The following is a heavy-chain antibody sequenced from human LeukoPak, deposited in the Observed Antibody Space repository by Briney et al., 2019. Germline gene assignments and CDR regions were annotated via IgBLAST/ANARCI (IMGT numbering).Heavy chain of an antibody. J-gene: IGHJ4*02. Sequence: GESLKISCKGSGYSFTSYWIGWVRQMPGKGLEWMGIIYPSDPDTRYSPSFQGQVTISADKSISTAYLQWSSLKASDTAMYYCARRYDSSGYYYDYWGQGTLVTISS. CDR2: IYPSDPDT. V-gene: IGHV5-51*01. CDR3: ARRYDSSGYYYDY. CDR1: GYSFTSYW. D-gene: IGHD3-22*01.